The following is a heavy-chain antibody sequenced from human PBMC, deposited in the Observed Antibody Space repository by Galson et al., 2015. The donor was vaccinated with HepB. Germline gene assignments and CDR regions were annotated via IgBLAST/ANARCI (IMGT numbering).Heavy chain of an antibody. CDR2: IKGDGSEK. Sequence: SLRLSCAASGFTFSNYWMSWVRQAPGKGLEWVANIKGDGSEKFYVDSVKGRFTISRDNTKNSLYLQMNSLRAEDMAVYYCARDSYSCRGCAFDIWGQGTMVTVSS. D-gene: IGHD4-11*01. J-gene: IGHJ3*02. V-gene: IGHV3-7*03. CDR3: ARDSYSCRGCAFDI. CDR1: GFTFSNYW.